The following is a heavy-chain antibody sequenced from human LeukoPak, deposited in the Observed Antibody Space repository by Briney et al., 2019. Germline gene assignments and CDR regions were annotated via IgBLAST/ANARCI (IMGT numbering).Heavy chain of an antibody. J-gene: IGHJ4*02. CDR1: GYTFTNA. CDR2: ISAGNGNT. CDR3: ARDSGSGSNDY. V-gene: IGHV1-3*01. D-gene: IGHD1-26*01. Sequence: ASVKVSCKASGYTFTNAIHWVRQAPGQRLEWMGWISAGNGNTKYSQNFQGRVTFICNTSATTAFMELSSLRSEDAAVYYCARDSGSGSNDYWGQGTLVTVSS.